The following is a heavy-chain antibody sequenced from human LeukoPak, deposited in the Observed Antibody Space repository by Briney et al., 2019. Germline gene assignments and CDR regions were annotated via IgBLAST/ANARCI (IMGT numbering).Heavy chain of an antibody. J-gene: IGHJ3*02. Sequence: SETLSLTCTVSGGSISSSSYYWGWIRQPPGKGLEWIGSIYYSGSTYYNPSLKSRVTISVDTSKNQFSLKLSSVTAADTAVYYCARETSGSYYGDAFDIWGQGTMVTVSS. V-gene: IGHV4-39*07. CDR2: IYYSGST. CDR3: ARETSGSYYGDAFDI. CDR1: GGSISSSSYY. D-gene: IGHD1-26*01.